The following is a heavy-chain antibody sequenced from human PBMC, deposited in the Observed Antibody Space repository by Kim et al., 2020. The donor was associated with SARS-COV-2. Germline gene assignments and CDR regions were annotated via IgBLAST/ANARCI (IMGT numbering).Heavy chain of an antibody. D-gene: IGHD1-1*01. Sequence: SETLSLTCTVSGGSISSSSYYWGSIRQPPGKGLEWIGSIYYSGSTYYNPSLKSRVTISVDTSKNQFSLKLSSVTAADTAVYYCARVSGDAEVPAYYYYYGMDVWGQGTTVNVSS. V-gene: IGHV4-39*07. CDR3: ARVSGDAEVPAYYYYYGMDV. J-gene: IGHJ6*02. CDR1: GGSISSSSYY. CDR2: IYYSGST.